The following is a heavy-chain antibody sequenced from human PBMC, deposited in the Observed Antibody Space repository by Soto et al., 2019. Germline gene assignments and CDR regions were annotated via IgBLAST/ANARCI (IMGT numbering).Heavy chain of an antibody. V-gene: IGHV1-3*01. J-gene: IGHJ3*02. CDR1: GYTFTNYA. D-gene: IGHD3-22*01. Sequence: ASVKVSCKASGYTFTNYAMHWVRQAPGQRLEWMGWINAGNGNTKYSQKFLGRVTITRDTSASTAYMELRSLRSDDTAVYYCVSSYDSSGYYPGAFDIWGQGTMVTVSS. CDR3: VSSYDSSGYYPGAFDI. CDR2: INAGNGNT.